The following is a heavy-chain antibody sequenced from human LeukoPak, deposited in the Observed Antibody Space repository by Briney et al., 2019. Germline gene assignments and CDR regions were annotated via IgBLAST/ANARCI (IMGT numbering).Heavy chain of an antibody. D-gene: IGHD2-2*01. V-gene: IGHV4-30-4*01. J-gene: IGHJ4*02. Sequence: PSETLSLTCTVSGDPISSGDYYWSWLRQPRGRGLEWTGYIDYSGNTYYNPSLRSRLTISTGTSKNPFSLKLTSVTAADTAVYYCARYYCSSSACPGIDSWGQGTLVTVSS. CDR3: ARYYCSSSACPGIDS. CDR1: GDPISSGDYY. CDR2: IDYSGNT.